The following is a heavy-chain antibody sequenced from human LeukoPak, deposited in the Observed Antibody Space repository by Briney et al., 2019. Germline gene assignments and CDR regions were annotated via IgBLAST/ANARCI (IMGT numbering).Heavy chain of an antibody. D-gene: IGHD2-15*01. V-gene: IGHV4-34*01. J-gene: IGHJ3*02. CDR2: INHSGST. CDR3: ARGSQSGGSLAFDI. Sequence: SETLSLTCAVYGGSFSGYYWSWIRQPPGKGLEWIGEINHSGSTNYNPSLKSRVTISVDTSKNQFSLKLSSVTAADTAVYYCARGSQSGGSLAFDIWGQGTMATVSS. CDR1: GGSFSGYY.